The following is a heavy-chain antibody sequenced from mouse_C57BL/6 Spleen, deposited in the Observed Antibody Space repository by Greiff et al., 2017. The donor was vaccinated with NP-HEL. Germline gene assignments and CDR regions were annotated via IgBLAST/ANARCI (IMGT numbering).Heavy chain of an antibody. J-gene: IGHJ1*03. CDR3: TRRRWDDGYWYFDV. Sequence: VQLQQSGAELVRPGASVTLSCKASGYTFTDYEMHWVKQTPVHGLEWIGAIDPETGGTAYNQKFKGKAILTADKSSSTAYMELRSLTSEDSAVYYCTRRRWDDGYWYFDVWGTGTTVTVSS. D-gene: IGHD4-1*01. CDR2: IDPETGGT. CDR1: GYTFTDYE. V-gene: IGHV1-15*01.